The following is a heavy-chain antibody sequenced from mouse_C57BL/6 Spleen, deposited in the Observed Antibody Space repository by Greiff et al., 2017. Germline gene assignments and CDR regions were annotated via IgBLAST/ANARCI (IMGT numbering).Heavy chain of an antibody. Sequence: QVQLQQPGAELVKPGASVKMSCKASGYTFTSYWITWVKQRPGQGLEWIGDIYPSSGSTNYNEKFKSKATLTVDTSSSTAYMQLSSLTSEDSAVXYCARGREYGSRETYWSSVVWGTGTTVTVSS. CDR3: ARGREYGSRETYWSSVV. J-gene: IGHJ1*03. CDR1: GYTFTSYW. D-gene: IGHD1-1*01. V-gene: IGHV1-55*01. CDR2: IYPSSGST.